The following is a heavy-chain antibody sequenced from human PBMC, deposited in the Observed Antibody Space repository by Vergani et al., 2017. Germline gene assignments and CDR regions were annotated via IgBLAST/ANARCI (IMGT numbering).Heavy chain of an antibody. CDR2: IRNKANDYTT. J-gene: IGHJ3*02. CDR3: ARLGYCSSTTCRQAFDI. CDR1: RFDFSDYY. Sequence: GQLVESGGGLVKPGGSLRLSCAASRFDFSDYYMDWVRQAPGKGLEWVGRIRNKANDYTTQYAASVKGRFTISRDDSKNSLYLQMNSLKIEDTAVYYCARLGYCSSTTCRQAFDIWGQGTMVTVSS. D-gene: IGHD2-2*01. V-gene: IGHV3-72*01.